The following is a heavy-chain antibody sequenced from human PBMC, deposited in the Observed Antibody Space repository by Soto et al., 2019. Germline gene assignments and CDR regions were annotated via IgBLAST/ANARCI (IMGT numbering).Heavy chain of an antibody. CDR3: ARDCFPGDCGGDCNSGWLEP. V-gene: IGHV1-69*13. CDR1: GGTFSSYA. Sequence: SVKVSCKASGGTFSSYAISWARQAPGQGLEWMGGIIPIFGTANYAQKFQGRVTITADESTSTAYMELSSLRSEDTAVYYCARDCFPGDCGGDCNSGWLEPWGQGTRVTVSS. CDR2: IIPIFGTA. J-gene: IGHJ5*02. D-gene: IGHD2-21*02.